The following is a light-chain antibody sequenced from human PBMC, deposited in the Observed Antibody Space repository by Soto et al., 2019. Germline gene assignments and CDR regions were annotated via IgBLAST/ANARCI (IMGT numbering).Light chain of an antibody. Sequence: DIELTQSPCTLSLSPGERATLSCRASQSVSSSYLAWYQQKPGQAPKLLIYGASSRATGIPDRFSGSGSATDFTLTISRLEPEDFAVYYCQQYGSSPRTFGQGTKVEIK. J-gene: IGKJ1*01. V-gene: IGKV3-20*01. CDR1: QSVSSSY. CDR3: QQYGSSPRT. CDR2: GAS.